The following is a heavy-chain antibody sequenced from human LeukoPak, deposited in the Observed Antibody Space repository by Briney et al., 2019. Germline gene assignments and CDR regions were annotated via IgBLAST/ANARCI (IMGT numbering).Heavy chain of an antibody. D-gene: IGHD6-13*01. CDR2: ISGSGGTT. CDR3: ARDSAHSSSWYEFDY. Sequence: PGGSLRLSCAASGFTFSSYAMSWVRQAPGKGLEWVSAISGSGGTTYYADSVKGRFTISRDNSKNTLYLQMNSLRAEDTAVYYCARDSAHSSSWYEFDYWGQGTLVTVSS. CDR1: GFTFSSYA. J-gene: IGHJ4*02. V-gene: IGHV3-23*01.